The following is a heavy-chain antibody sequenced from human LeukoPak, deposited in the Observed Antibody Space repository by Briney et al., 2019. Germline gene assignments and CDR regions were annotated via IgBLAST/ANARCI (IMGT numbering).Heavy chain of an antibody. V-gene: IGHV3-20*04. CDR1: GFTFDDYG. J-gene: IGHJ4*02. D-gene: IGHD1-26*01. CDR2: INWNGGSR. Sequence: PGGSLRLSCAVSGFTFDDYGMSWVRQAPGKGLEWVSGINWNGGSRGYADSVKGRFTISRDNAKNSLYLQMNSLRAEDTAVYYCASGSYSCDYWGQGTLVTVSS. CDR3: ASGSYSCDY.